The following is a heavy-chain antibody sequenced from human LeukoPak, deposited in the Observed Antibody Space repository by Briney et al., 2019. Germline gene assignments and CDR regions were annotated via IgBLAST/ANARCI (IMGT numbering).Heavy chain of an antibody. V-gene: IGHV4-39*01. CDR3: ARQGKGGQYNWKSLDP. CDR1: GGSISSSSYY. CDR2: IYYSGST. J-gene: IGHJ5*02. D-gene: IGHD1-20*01. Sequence: SETLSLTCTVSGGSISSSSYYWGWIRQPPGKGLEWIGSIYYSGSTYYNPSLKGRFTISVDTSKNQFSLKLSSVTAADTAVYYCARQGKGGQYNWKSLDPWGQGTLVTVSS.